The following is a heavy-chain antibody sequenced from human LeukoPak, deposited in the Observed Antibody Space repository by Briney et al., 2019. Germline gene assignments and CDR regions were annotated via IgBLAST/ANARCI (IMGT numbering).Heavy chain of an antibody. Sequence: SETLSLTCTVSGGSISSGGYYWGWIRQPPGKGLEWIGSIYYSGSTYYNPSLKSRVTISVDTSKNQFSLKLSSVTAADTAVYYCARHKGSGWYYPFDYWGQGTLVTVSS. J-gene: IGHJ4*02. CDR1: GGSISSGGYY. V-gene: IGHV4-39*01. CDR3: ARHKGSGWYYPFDY. D-gene: IGHD6-19*01. CDR2: IYYSGST.